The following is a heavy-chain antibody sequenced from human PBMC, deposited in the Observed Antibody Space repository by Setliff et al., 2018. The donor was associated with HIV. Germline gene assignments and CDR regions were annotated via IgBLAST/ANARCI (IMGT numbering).Heavy chain of an antibody. Sequence: SETLSLTCTVSGGSIISGSNYWSWIRQPAGKGLEWIGRIYTSGSTNYNPSLKSRVTMSVDTSKNQFSLNLSSVTAADTAVYYCARKSYCGGDCRGSWFDPWGQGTLVTVSS. V-gene: IGHV4-61*02. D-gene: IGHD2-21*02. J-gene: IGHJ5*02. CDR2: IYTSGST. CDR1: GGSIISGSNY. CDR3: ARKSYCGGDCRGSWFDP.